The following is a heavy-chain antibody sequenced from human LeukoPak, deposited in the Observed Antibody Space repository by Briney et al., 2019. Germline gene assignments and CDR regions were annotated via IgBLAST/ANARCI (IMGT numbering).Heavy chain of an antibody. CDR2: INPSGGTT. CDR3: AREAVTYSGMDV. V-gene: IGHV1-46*01. J-gene: IGHJ6*02. Sequence: ASVKVSSKASGYTFTNYYMHWVRQAPGQGPEWMGVINPSGGTTTYAQRFQGRVTMTRDTSTSTVYMDLSSLRSEDTAVYYCAREAVTYSGMDVWGQGTTVTVSS. CDR1: GYTFTNYY. D-gene: IGHD4-17*01.